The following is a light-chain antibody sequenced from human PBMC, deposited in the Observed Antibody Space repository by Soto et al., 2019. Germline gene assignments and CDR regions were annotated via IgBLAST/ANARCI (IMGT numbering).Light chain of an antibody. CDR3: HQYDSSPLT. CDR1: QSVSSSY. J-gene: IGKJ4*01. CDR2: GAS. V-gene: IGKV3-20*01. Sequence: EIVLTQSPGTLSLSPGERATLSCRASQSVSSSYLAWYQQKPGQAPRLLIYGASSRATGIPDRFIGSGSGTHFTLTISRLEPEDYAVDYCHQYDSSPLTFGGGTKVEIK.